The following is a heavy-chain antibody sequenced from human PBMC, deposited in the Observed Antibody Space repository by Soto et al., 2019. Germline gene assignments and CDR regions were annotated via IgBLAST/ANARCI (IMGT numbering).Heavy chain of an antibody. J-gene: IGHJ6*03. Sequence: SETLSLTCTVSGGSISSYYWSWIRQPPGKGLEWIGYIYYSGSTNYNPSLKSRVTISVDTSKDQFSLKLSSVTAADTAVYYCARNPGSRWYHYYMDVWGKGTTVTVSS. D-gene: IGHD6-13*01. CDR3: ARNPGSRWYHYYMDV. CDR1: GGSISSYY. V-gene: IGHV4-59*01. CDR2: IYYSGST.